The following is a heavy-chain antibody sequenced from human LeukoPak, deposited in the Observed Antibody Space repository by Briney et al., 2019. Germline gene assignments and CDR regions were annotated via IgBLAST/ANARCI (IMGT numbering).Heavy chain of an antibody. J-gene: IGHJ4*02. CDR2: IYSGRNT. V-gene: IGHV3-66*01. CDR3: ASMVRGTASGY. D-gene: IGHD3-10*01. Sequence: GGSLRLSCAVSGITVSTNYMSWVRQAPGKGLEWVSVIYSGRNTYYADSVKGRFTISRDNSKNTLYLQITSLRAEDTAVYYCASMVRGTASGYWGQGTLVTVSS. CDR1: GITVSTNY.